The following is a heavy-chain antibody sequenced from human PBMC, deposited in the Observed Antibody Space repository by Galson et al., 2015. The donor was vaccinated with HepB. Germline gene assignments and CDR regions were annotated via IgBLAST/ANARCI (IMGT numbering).Heavy chain of an antibody. CDR3: AADSSGYSNRLDY. D-gene: IGHD3-22*01. Sequence: SLRLSCAASGFTFSSYAMHWVRQAPGKGLEWVAVISYDGSNKYYADSVKGRFTISRDNSKNTLYLQMNSLRAEDTAVYYCAADSSGYSNRLDYWGQGTLVTVSS. J-gene: IGHJ4*02. CDR1: GFTFSSYA. CDR2: ISYDGSNK. V-gene: IGHV3-30-3*01.